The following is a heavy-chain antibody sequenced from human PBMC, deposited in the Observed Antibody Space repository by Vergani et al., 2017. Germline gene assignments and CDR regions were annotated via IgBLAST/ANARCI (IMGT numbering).Heavy chain of an antibody. CDR3: ARETTLKEDIAVAGNGFDY. CDR2: INHSGST. CDR1: GGSFSGYY. Sequence: QVQLQQWGAGLLKPSETLSLTCAVYGGSFSGYYWSWIRQPPGKGLEWIGEINHSGSTNYNPSLKSRVTISVDTSKNQFSLKLSSVTAADTAVYYCARETTLKEDIAVAGNGFDYWGQGTLVTVSS. D-gene: IGHD6-19*01. J-gene: IGHJ4*02. V-gene: IGHV4-34*01.